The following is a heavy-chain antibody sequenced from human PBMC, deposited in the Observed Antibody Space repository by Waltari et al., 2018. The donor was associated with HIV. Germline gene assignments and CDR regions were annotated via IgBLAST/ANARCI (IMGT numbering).Heavy chain of an antibody. CDR2: IRYDGSKK. CDR1: GFTFRSYG. Sequence: QVQLVESGGGVVQPGGSLRLSCAASGFTFRSYGMHWVRQAPGKGLEWVTFIRYDGSKKHYADSVKGLFTISRDNSDNTLYLEMNSLRTEDTAVYYCATNIVVAATGTFDYGGQGTRVIVPA. D-gene: IGHD2-15*01. J-gene: IGHJ4*02. V-gene: IGHV3-30*02. CDR3: ATNIVVAATGTFDY.